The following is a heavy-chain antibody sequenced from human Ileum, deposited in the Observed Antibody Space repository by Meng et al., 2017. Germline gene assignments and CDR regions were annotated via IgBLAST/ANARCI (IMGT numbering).Heavy chain of an antibody. CDR1: GFTFSGSG. CDR3: SSVDIASRSDS. J-gene: IGHJ4*02. Sequence: EVQVVECGGGLVQPGGSLTLSCAASGFTFSGSGIHWVRQASGQGLEWVGRVRSKANNYATTYAASVNGRFTISRDDSKNTAYLEMNSLKTEDTAVYYCSSVDIASRSDSWGQGTLVTVSS. V-gene: IGHV3-73*02. D-gene: IGHD5-12*01. CDR2: VRSKANNYAT.